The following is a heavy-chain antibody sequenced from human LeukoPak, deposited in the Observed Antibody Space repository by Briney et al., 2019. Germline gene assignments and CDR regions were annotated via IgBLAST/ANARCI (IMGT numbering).Heavy chain of an antibody. V-gene: IGHV1-8*01. CDR2: MNPNSGNT. J-gene: IGHJ4*02. CDR1: GYTFTSYD. D-gene: IGHD6-13*01. CDR3: ARVSYSSSWTFDY. Sequence: ASVKVSCKASGYTFTSYDINWVRQATGQGLEWMGWMNPNSGNTDYAEKFQGRVTMTRNTSISTAYMELSSLRSEDTAVYYCARVSYSSSWTFDYWGQGTLVTVSS.